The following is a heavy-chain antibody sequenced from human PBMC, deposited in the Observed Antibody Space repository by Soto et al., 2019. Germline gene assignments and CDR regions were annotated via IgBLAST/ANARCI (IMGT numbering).Heavy chain of an antibody. D-gene: IGHD4-17*01. CDR3: VRDDDYGGTNNWFDP. CDR1: GFSFSDYY. J-gene: IGHJ5*02. V-gene: IGHV3-11*01. Sequence: QEQLVESGGGVVKPGGSLRLSCTASGFSFSDYYMSWIRQAPGKGLECIAYISSSGNSIYYADSVKGRFTVSRYNAKNSLYLHMNSLTAEDTAMYYCVRDDDYGGTNNWFDPWGQGTLVTVSS. CDR2: ISSSGNSI.